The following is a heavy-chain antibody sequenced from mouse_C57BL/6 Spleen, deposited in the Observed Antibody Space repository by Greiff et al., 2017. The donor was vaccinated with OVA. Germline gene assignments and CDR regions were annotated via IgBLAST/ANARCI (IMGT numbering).Heavy chain of an antibody. V-gene: IGHV5-17*01. CDR2: ISSGSSTI. Sequence: EVHLVESGGGLVKPGGSLKLSCAASGFTFSDYGMHWVRQAPEKGLEWVAYISSGSSTIYYADTVKGRFTISRDNAKNTLFLQMNSLRSDDTAMNYWARNWDVRAWFAYWGQGTLVTVSA. J-gene: IGHJ3*01. CDR1: GFTFSDYG. D-gene: IGHD4-1*01. CDR3: ARNWDVRAWFAY.